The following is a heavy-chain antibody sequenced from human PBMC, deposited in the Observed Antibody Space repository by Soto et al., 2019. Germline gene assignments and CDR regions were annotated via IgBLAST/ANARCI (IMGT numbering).Heavy chain of an antibody. J-gene: IGHJ4*02. CDR1: GGSFSGYY. CDR3: ARGYCSSTSCYNYFDY. Sequence: QVQLQQWGAGLLKPSETLSLTCAVYGGSFSGYYWSWIRQPPGKGLEWIGEINHSGSTNYNPSLMSRVTISVDTSKNQFSLKLSSVTAADTAVYYYARGYCSSTSCYNYFDYWGQGTLVTVSS. D-gene: IGHD2-2*02. CDR2: INHSGST. V-gene: IGHV4-34*01.